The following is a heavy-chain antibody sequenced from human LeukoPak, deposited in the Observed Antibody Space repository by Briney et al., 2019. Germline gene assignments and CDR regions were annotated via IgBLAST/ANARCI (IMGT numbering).Heavy chain of an antibody. V-gene: IGHV4-61*01. Sequence: SETLSLTCSVSGASLTRPTYYQWSWIRQPPGKGLELIGSLFSTGSATLNPSLKSRVTMSLDTSKSQFSLKLSSVTAGDSAVYYCARFKSGGFSYFVSWGERTLVAVSS. J-gene: IGHJ4*02. D-gene: IGHD3-3*01. CDR1: GASLTRPTYY. CDR2: LFSTGSA. CDR3: ARFKSGGFSYFVS.